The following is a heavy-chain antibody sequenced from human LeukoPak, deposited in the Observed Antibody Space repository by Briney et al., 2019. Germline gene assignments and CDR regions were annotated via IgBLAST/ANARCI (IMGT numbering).Heavy chain of an antibody. CDR3: ARAGTPNYDILTGYYIREYYFDY. Sequence: GGSLRLSCAPSGFTFTTYWMGWVRQSPVKGLEWVASIKQGGSERHYVDSVKGRFTISRDNAKNSLYLQMNSLRAEDTAVYYCARAGTPNYDILTGYYIREYYFDYWGQGTLVTVSS. CDR1: GFTFTTYW. CDR2: IKQGGSER. V-gene: IGHV3-7*01. D-gene: IGHD3-9*01. J-gene: IGHJ4*02.